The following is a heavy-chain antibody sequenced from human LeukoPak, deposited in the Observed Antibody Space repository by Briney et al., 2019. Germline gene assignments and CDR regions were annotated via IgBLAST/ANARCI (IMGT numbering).Heavy chain of an antibody. CDR2: FYYGANT. CDR3: ATVAGPFDY. V-gene: IGHV4-59*02. CDR1: GGSVSRYY. J-gene: IGHJ4*02. Sequence: SETLSLTCTVSGGSVSRYYWSWIRQPPGKGLEWVAYFYYGANTDYNPSLKSRVTISLDTSKNQLSLRLTSVTPADTAVHYCATVAGPFDYWGQGTLVTVSS.